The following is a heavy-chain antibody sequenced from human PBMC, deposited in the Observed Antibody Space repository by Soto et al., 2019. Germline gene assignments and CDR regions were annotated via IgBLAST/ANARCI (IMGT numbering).Heavy chain of an antibody. V-gene: IGHV3-23*01. CDR1: GFTFSSYA. D-gene: IGHD2-15*01. J-gene: IGHJ5*02. CDR2: ISGSGGST. CDR3: AKDIVVVVAATGWFDP. Sequence: GGSLRLSCAASGFTFSSYAMSWVRQAPGKGLEWVSAISGSGGSTYYADSVKGRFTISRDNSKNTLYLQMNSLRAEDTAVYYCAKDIVVVVAATGWFDPWGQGTLVTVSS.